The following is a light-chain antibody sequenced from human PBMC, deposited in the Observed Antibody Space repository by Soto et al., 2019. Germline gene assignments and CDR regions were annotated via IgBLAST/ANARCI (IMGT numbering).Light chain of an antibody. CDR1: QTLRDSY. V-gene: IGKV3-20*01. CDR2: GAS. CDR3: QHYGSSLPIT. Sequence: ELVLTQSPGTVSLSPGETATLSCRASQTLRDSYVAWYQQKPGQVPRLLIYGASSRATGIPDRFSGSGSGTDFTLTIRRLEPEDFAVYSCQHYGSSLPITCGQGKRREIK. J-gene: IGKJ5*01.